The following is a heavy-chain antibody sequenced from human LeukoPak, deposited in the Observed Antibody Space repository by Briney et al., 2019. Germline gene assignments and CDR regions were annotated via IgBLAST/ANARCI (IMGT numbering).Heavy chain of an antibody. Sequence: SGGSLRLSCAASGFTFSSYGMSWVRQAPGKGLGWVSAITGNGANTFYADSVKGRFTISRDNSKNTMYLQMNSLRAEDTALYYCARDRSGSYPNWFDPWGQGTLVTVSS. CDR2: ITGNGANT. V-gene: IGHV3-23*01. CDR3: ARDRSGSYPNWFDP. J-gene: IGHJ5*02. D-gene: IGHD3-10*01. CDR1: GFTFSSYG.